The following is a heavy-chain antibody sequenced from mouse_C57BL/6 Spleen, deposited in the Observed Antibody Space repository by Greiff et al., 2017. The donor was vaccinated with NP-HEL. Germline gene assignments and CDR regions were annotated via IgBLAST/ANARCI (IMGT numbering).Heavy chain of an antibody. CDR1: GYTFTSYG. J-gene: IGHJ2*01. D-gene: IGHD2-4*01. V-gene: IGHV1-81*01. Sequence: QVQLQQSGAELARPGASVKLSCKASGYTFTSYGISWVKQRTGQGLEWIGEIYPRSVNTYYNEKFKGKATLTADKSSSTAYMELRSLTSEDSAVSFCARWWDYDTGFDYWGQGTTLTVSS. CDR3: ARWWDYDTGFDY. CDR2: IYPRSVNT.